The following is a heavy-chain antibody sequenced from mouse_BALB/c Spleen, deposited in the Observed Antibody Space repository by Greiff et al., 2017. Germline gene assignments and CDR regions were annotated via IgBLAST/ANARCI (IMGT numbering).Heavy chain of an antibody. D-gene: IGHD2-4*01. CDR2: IWTGGGT. J-gene: IGHJ3*01. CDR1: GFSLTSYD. CDR3: VRAFDYDVFAY. Sequence: VQLVESGPGLVAPSQSLSITCTVSGFSLTSYDISWIRQPPGKGLEWLGVIWTGGGTNYNSAFMSRLSISKDNSKSQVFLKMNSLQTDDTAIYYCVRAFDYDVFAYWGQGTLVTVSA. V-gene: IGHV2-9-2*01.